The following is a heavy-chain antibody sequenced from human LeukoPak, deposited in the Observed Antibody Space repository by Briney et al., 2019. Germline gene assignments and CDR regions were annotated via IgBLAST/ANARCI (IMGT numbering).Heavy chain of an antibody. D-gene: IGHD6-25*01. Sequence: PSETLSLTCAVSGDSISTTTYYWSWIRQAPGTGLEWLGGILYSGGTYSNPSLKSRVTLSVDTARSQFSLKLSSVTAADTAVYFCARAGGASAYYFYYMDVWGKGTTVTVSS. J-gene: IGHJ6*03. CDR1: GDSISTTTYY. CDR2: ILYSGGT. V-gene: IGHV4-39*07. CDR3: ARAGGASAYYFYYMDV.